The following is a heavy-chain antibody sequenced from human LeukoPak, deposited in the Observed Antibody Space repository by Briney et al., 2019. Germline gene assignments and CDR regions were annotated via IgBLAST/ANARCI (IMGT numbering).Heavy chain of an antibody. CDR2: LNPNSGDT. D-gene: IGHD3-9*01. V-gene: IGHV1-8*02. CDR3: ARDRSEDILTGLKRYNWFDP. J-gene: IGHJ5*02. CDR1: GYTFTSYD. Sequence: ASVKVSCKASGYTFTSYDINWVRQATGQGPEWMGWLNPNSGDTGYAQKFQGRVTMTRDTSTSTVYMELSSLRSEDTAVYYCARDRSEDILTGLKRYNWFDPWGQGTLVTVSS.